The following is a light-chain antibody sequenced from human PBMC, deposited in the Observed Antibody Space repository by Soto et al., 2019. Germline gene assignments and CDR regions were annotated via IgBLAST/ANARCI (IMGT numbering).Light chain of an antibody. CDR1: GTNIGINT. CDR3: AAWDASLSACV. CDR2: NNN. V-gene: IGLV1-44*01. Sequence: QSVLTQPPSASGTPGQRVTISCSGSGTNIGINTVNWYQQLPGTAPKLLIYNNNQRPSGVPDRFSGSRSGTSASLAIVGLRSEDEAVYYCAAWDASLSACVFGNGTKLTVL. J-gene: IGLJ1*01.